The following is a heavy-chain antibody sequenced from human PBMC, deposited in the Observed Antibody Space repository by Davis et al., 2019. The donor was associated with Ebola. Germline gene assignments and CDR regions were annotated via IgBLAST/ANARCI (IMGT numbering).Heavy chain of an antibody. CDR3: ARAPTWSQINYYCFDY. J-gene: IGHJ4*02. V-gene: IGHV1-8*02. CDR2: MNPNSGNT. CDR1: GGTFSSYD. Sequence: ASVKVSCKASGGTFSSYDINWVRQATGQGLEWMGWMNPNSGNTGYAQKFQGRVTMTMNTSISTAYMELSSLRSEDTAMYYCARAPTWSQINYYCFDYWGQGTPVTVSS. D-gene: IGHD3-10*01.